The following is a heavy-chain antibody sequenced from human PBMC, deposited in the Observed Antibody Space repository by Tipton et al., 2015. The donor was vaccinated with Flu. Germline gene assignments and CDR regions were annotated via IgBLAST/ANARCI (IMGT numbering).Heavy chain of an antibody. Sequence: SLRLSCAASGFTFSSYGMHWVRQAPGKGLEWVAVIWYDGSNKYYADSVKGRFTISRDNSKNTLYLQMNSLRAEDTAVYYCARAREWELLHGVDAFDIWGQGTMVTVSS. CDR1: GFTFSSYG. CDR3: ARAREWELLHGVDAFDI. V-gene: IGHV3-33*08. J-gene: IGHJ3*02. D-gene: IGHD1-26*01. CDR2: IWYDGSNK.